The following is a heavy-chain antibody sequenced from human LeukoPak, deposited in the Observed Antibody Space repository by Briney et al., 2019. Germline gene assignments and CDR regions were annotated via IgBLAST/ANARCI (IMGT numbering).Heavy chain of an antibody. Sequence: GGSLRLSCAASGFTVSSNYMSWVRQAPGKGLEWVSVIYSGGSTYYADSVKGRFTISRDNSKNTLYLQMNSLRAEDTAVYYCAREQVFGGVIVPYWGQGTLVTVSS. D-gene: IGHD3-16*02. V-gene: IGHV3-53*01. CDR2: IYSGGST. J-gene: IGHJ4*02. CDR3: AREQVFGGVIVPY. CDR1: GFTVSSNY.